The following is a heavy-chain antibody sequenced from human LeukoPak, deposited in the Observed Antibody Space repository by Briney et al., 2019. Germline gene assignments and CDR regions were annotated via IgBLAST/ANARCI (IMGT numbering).Heavy chain of an antibody. CDR2: IIPIFGTA. J-gene: IGHJ4*02. Sequence: SVKVSCKASGGTFSSYAISWVRQAPGQGLEWMGGIIPIFGTANYAQKFQGRVTITADESTSTAYMELSSLRSEDTAAYYCATDGRSYDSSAYYYFDYWGQGTQVTVSS. CDR3: ATDGRSYDSSAYYYFDY. CDR1: GGTFSSYA. D-gene: IGHD3-22*01. V-gene: IGHV1-69*01.